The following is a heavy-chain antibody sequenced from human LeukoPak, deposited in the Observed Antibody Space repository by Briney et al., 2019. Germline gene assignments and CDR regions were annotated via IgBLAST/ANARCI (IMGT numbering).Heavy chain of an antibody. CDR2: IYPGDSDT. CDR3: ARRNHHCSGGSCYSAGIDY. Sequence: GESLKISCKGSGYSFTSYWICWVRQMPGKGLEWMGIIYPGDSDTRYSPSFQGQVTISADKSISTAYLQWSSLKASDTAMYCCARRNHHCSGGSCYSAGIDYWGQGTLVTVSS. J-gene: IGHJ4*02. CDR1: GYSFTSYW. V-gene: IGHV5-51*01. D-gene: IGHD2-15*01.